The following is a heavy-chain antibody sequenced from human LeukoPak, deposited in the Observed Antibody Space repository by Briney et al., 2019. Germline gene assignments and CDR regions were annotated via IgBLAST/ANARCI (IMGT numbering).Heavy chain of an antibody. CDR2: IYYSGST. J-gene: IGHJ4*02. CDR1: GGSISSYY. V-gene: IGHV4-59*01. CDR3: ARGGGRSSLNKFDY. D-gene: IGHD6-6*01. Sequence: SETLSLTCTVSGGSISSYYWNWIRQPPGKGREWIGYIYYSGSTNYNPSLESRVTISVDTSKNQFSLNLSSGASADTAVSGCARGGGRSSLNKFDYWGQGTLVTVSS.